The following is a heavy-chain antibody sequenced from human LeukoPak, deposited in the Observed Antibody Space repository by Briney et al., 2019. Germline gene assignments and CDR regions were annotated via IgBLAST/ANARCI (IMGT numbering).Heavy chain of an antibody. V-gene: IGHV4-38-2*01. J-gene: IGHJ6*04. CDR2: IYHSGVT. CDR3: ARVATRGHCSSTSCYGNYGMDV. D-gene: IGHD2-2*01. Sequence: SETLSLTCALCGDSISSGYYWAWIRPPPGKGLEWIGSIYHSGVTYYNPSLKSPVTMPVDTSKNQLSLKLSSVTAADTAVYYCARVATRGHCSSTSCYGNYGMDVWGKGTTVTVSS. CDR1: GDSISSGYY.